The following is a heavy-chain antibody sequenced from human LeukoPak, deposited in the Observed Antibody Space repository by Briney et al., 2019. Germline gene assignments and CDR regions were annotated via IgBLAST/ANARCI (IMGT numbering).Heavy chain of an antibody. CDR3: WVYPIVGATGAAEHDAFDI. V-gene: IGHV3-48*03. J-gene: IGHJ3*02. CDR1: GFTFNSFE. CDR2: ISSSGSTI. D-gene: IGHD1-26*01. Sequence: PGGSLRLSCAASGFTFNSFEMNWVCQAPGKGLEWVSYISSSGSTIYYADSVKGRFTISRDNAKNSLYLQMNSLRAEDTAVYYCWVYPIVGATGAAEHDAFDIWGQGTMVTVSS.